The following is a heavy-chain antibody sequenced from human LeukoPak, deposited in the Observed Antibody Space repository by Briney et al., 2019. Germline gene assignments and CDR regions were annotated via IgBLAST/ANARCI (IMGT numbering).Heavy chain of an antibody. Sequence: ASVKVSCKASGYTFTNYIISWVRQAPGQGLEWMGWISAYNGNTNYAQKLQGIVTMTTDTSTATAYMELRSLRSDDTAVYYCARGGNYFRFDPWGQGTLVTVSS. CDR1: GYTFTNYI. CDR3: ARGGNYFRFDP. V-gene: IGHV1-18*01. J-gene: IGHJ5*02. D-gene: IGHD1-26*01. CDR2: ISAYNGNT.